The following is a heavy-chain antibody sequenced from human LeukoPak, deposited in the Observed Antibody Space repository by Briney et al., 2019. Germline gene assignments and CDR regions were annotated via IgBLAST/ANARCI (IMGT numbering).Heavy chain of an antibody. CDR1: GFTFSSYG. Sequence: HPGGSLRLSCAASGFTFSSYGMHWVRQAPGKGLEWVANIKPDGSEKYYVDSVKGRFTFSRDNAKNSLYLQMNSLRAEDTAVYYCVAGYCGSANCYAFDYWGQGTLVTVSS. J-gene: IGHJ4*02. V-gene: IGHV3-7*01. CDR3: VAGYCGSANCYAFDY. D-gene: IGHD2-2*01. CDR2: IKPDGSEK.